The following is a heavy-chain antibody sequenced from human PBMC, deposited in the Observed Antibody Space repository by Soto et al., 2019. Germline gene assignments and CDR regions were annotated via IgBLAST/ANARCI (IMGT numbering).Heavy chain of an antibody. V-gene: IGHV3-7*01. CDR3: ARSRRQWFGGTLSYYFDF. CDR1: GFVFRMYW. J-gene: IGHJ4*01. CDR2: IKEDGSEA. Sequence: GGSLRLSCAASGFVFRMYWMSWVRQAPGKGLEWVANIKEDGSEANYVDSVKGRFAVSRDKDTLYLQLNSLTPEDTAVYYCARSRRQWFGGTLSYYFDFWGHGTLVTVSS. D-gene: IGHD3-10*01.